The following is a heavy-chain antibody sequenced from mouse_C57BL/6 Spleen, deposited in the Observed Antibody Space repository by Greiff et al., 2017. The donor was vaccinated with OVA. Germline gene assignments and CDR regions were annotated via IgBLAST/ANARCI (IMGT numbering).Heavy chain of an antibody. CDR3: ARGGNYVGYFDV. CDR1: GYSFTDYN. D-gene: IGHD2-1*01. V-gene: IGHV1-39*01. Sequence: VQLKESGPELVKPGASVKISCKASGYSFTDYNMNWVKQSNGKSLEWIGVINPNYGTTSYNKKFKGKATLTVDQSSSTAYMQLNSLTSEDSAVYYCARGGNYVGYFDVWGTGTTVTVSS. J-gene: IGHJ1*03. CDR2: INPNYGTT.